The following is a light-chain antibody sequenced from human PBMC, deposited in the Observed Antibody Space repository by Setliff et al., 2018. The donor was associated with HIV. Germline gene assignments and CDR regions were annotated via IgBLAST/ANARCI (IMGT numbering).Light chain of an antibody. CDR3: SSYTSSTPLYV. CDR1: SSDVGDYNY. J-gene: IGLJ1*01. V-gene: IGLV2-14*03. CDR2: DVS. Sequence: QSVLTQPASVSGSPGQSITISCTGTSSDVGDYNYVSWYQQHPGQAPKLVISDVSNRPSGVSNRFSGSKSGNAASLTISGLQAEDEADYYCSSYTSSTPLYVFGTGTKVTVL.